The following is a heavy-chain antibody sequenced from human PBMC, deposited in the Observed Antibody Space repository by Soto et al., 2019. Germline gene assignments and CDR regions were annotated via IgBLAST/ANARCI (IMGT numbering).Heavy chain of an antibody. V-gene: IGHV1-46*01. CDR2: INPSGGSI. CDR1: GYTFTSYH. CDR3: ARPLRFLDPRDNYAMDV. Sequence: QVHLVQSGAEVKRPGASVNISCKASGYTFTSYHLHWVRQAPGQRLEWMGIINPSGGSIRYAQKFQGRVVMTRDTSTNTVYKELGRLRSEDTAVYYCARPLRFLDPRDNYAMDVWGQGTTVTVSS. D-gene: IGHD3-3*01. J-gene: IGHJ6*02.